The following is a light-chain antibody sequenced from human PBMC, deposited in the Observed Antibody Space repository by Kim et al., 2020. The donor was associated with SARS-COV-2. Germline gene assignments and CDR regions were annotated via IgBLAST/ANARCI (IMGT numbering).Light chain of an antibody. CDR3: MQATQMPAT. CDR2: VGS. V-gene: IGKV2-28*01. J-gene: IGKJ5*01. Sequence: PASISCRASQSRLHSNGNTYLDWYLLKSGQSPQLLIYVGSSRASGVPDRFSGSGSGTGFTLKISKVEAGDVGVYYCMQATQMPATFGQGTRLEIK. CDR1: QSRLHSNGNTY.